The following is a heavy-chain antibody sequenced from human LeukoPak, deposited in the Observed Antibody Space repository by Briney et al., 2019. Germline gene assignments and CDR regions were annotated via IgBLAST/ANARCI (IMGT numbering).Heavy chain of an antibody. D-gene: IGHD1-26*01. CDR2: INHSGSI. J-gene: IGHJ4*02. Sequence: PSETLSLTCAVYGGSFSGYYWSWIRQPPGKGLEWIGEINHSGSINYNPSLKSRVTISVDTSKNQFSLKLSSVTAADTAVYYCAGIVGARDYWGQGTLVTVSS. CDR3: AGIVGARDY. V-gene: IGHV4-34*01. CDR1: GGSFSGYY.